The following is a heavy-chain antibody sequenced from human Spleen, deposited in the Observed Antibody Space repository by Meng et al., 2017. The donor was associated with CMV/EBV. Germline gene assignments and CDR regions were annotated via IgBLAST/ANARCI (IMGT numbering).Heavy chain of an antibody. CDR2: MNPNSGNT. CDR1: GYTFTSYD. CDR3: ARDGDSSGYYYSWLDP. Sequence: ASVKVSCKASGYTFTSYDINWVRQATGQGLEWMGWMNPNSGNTGYAQKFQGRVTITRNTSISTAYMELSSLRSEDTAVYYCARDGDSSGYYYSWLDPWGQGTLVTVSS. D-gene: IGHD3-22*01. J-gene: IGHJ5*02. V-gene: IGHV1-8*03.